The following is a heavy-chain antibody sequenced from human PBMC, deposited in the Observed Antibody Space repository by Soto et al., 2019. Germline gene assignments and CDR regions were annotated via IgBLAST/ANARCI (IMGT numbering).Heavy chain of an antibody. J-gene: IGHJ4*02. CDR3: ARYTLNSGWSDY. Sequence: SETLSLTCAVYGGSFSGYYWSWIRQPPGKGLEWIGEINHRGRTNYNPSLKGRVTISVDTSKNQFSLKLTSVTAADTAMYYCARYTLNSGWSDYWGLGTLVTVSS. CDR2: INHRGRT. V-gene: IGHV4-34*01. D-gene: IGHD6-19*01. CDR1: GGSFSGYY.